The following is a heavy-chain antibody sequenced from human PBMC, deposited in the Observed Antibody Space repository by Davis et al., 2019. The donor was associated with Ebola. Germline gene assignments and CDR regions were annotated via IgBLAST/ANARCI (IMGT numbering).Heavy chain of an antibody. V-gene: IGHV3-7*01. CDR1: GLIFNNYW. CDR3: ARGPSTGNSFTY. CDR2: IKEDGGEK. D-gene: IGHD4-23*01. J-gene: IGHJ4*02. Sequence: GESLKISCAASGLIFNNYWMSWLRQAPGKGPEWVAIIKEDGGEKYYVDSVKGRFTISRDNAKNLLSLQMNGLRAEDTAFYYCARGPSTGNSFTYWGQGTLVTVSS.